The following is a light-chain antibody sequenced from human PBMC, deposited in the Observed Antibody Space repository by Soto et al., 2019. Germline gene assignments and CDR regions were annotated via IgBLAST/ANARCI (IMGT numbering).Light chain of an antibody. CDR2: GAS. J-gene: IGKJ3*01. CDR1: QSVSSSY. Sequence: EIVLTQSPGTLSLSPGERATLSCRASQSVSSSYLAWYQQKPGQAPRLLIYGASSRATGIPDRFSGSGSGTDFTLTISRLEPEDLAVYSCQQYGSSLFTVGPGTKVDIK. V-gene: IGKV3-20*01. CDR3: QQYGSSLFT.